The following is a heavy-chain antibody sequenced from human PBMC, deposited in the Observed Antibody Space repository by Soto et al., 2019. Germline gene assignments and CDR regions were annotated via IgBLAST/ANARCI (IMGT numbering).Heavy chain of an antibody. J-gene: IGHJ5*02. Sequence: GGSLRLSCAASGFTFSSYGMHWVRQAPGKGLEWVAVISYDGSNKYYADSVKGRFTISRDNSKNTLYLQMNSLRAEDTAVYYCAKDRVVVAATRVGNWFDPWGQGTLVTVS. CDR2: ISYDGSNK. CDR3: AKDRVVVAATRVGNWFDP. V-gene: IGHV3-30*18. D-gene: IGHD2-15*01. CDR1: GFTFSSYG.